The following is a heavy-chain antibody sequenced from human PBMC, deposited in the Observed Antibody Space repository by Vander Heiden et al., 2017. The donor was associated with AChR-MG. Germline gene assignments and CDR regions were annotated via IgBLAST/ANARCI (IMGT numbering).Heavy chain of an antibody. CDR1: GYTFTGYY. CDR2: INPNSGGT. CDR3: YASEDYFDY. V-gene: IGHV1-2*02. J-gene: IGHJ4*02. Sequence: LRLVQSGAEVQTPGASVKLSCTASGYTFTGYYMHWVRQAPGQGLEWMGWINPNSGGTNYAQKFQGRVTMTRDTSISTAYIELSRLRSDDTAVYYCYASEDYFDYWGQGTLVTVSS.